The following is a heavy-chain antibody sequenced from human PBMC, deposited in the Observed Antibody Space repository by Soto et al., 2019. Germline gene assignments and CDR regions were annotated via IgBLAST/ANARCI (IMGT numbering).Heavy chain of an antibody. Sequence: GGSLRLSCTVSGFAFNNYGINWVRQAPGKGLVWVSRVTGDGTTTDYADSVKGRFTISRDNAKNTVFLQMNSLRAEDTAVYYCATLNSFGSDFWGHGTLVTVSS. CDR1: GFAFNNYG. D-gene: IGHD3-3*01. CDR3: ATLNSFGSDF. V-gene: IGHV3-74*01. J-gene: IGHJ4*01. CDR2: VTGDGTTT.